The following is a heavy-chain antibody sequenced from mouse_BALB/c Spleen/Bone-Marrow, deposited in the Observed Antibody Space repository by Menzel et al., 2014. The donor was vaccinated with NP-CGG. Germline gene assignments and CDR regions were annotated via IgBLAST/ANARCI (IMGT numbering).Heavy chain of an antibody. Sequence: EVQVVESGGGLVKPGGSLKLSCAASGFTFSDYYMYWVRQTPEKRLVWVATISDGGSYTYYPDSVKERFTISGYNAKNNLYLQMSSQKSKETAMYYCARDGNYYAKDYWGQGTSVTGPS. CDR2: ISDGGSYT. J-gene: IGHJ4*01. V-gene: IGHV5-4*02. CDR3: ARDGNYYAKDY. D-gene: IGHD2-1*01. CDR1: GFTFSDYY.